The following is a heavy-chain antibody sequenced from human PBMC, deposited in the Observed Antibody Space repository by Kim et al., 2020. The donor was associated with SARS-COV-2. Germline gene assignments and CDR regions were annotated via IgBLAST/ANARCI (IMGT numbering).Heavy chain of an antibody. CDR3: AGEWSYYDSVGAFDH. V-gene: IGHV3-73*01. CDR2: LRSNGPGCSA. J-gene: IGHJ5*02. D-gene: IGHD3-16*01. Sequence: GGSLRLSCAASGFTFSDSPVRWFRQASGKGLEWVGVLRSNGPGCSAAYAASVQDSFTISRDDSTHNAYLHMHSLKTEDPAVYYCAGEWSYYDSVGAFDH. CDR1: GFTFSDSP.